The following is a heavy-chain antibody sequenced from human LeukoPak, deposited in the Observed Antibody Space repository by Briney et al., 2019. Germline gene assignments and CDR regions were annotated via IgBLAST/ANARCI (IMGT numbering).Heavy chain of an antibody. D-gene: IGHD3-10*01. CDR2: INHSGST. V-gene: IGHV4-34*01. CDR1: GGSFSGYY. Sequence: SETLSLTCAVSGGSFSGYYWSWIRQPPGKGLEWIGEINHSGSTNYNPSLKSRVTISVDTSKNQFSLKLSSVTAADTAVYYCARERTITMVRGVSLLDAFDIWGQGTMVTVS. CDR3: ARERTITMVRGVSLLDAFDI. J-gene: IGHJ3*02.